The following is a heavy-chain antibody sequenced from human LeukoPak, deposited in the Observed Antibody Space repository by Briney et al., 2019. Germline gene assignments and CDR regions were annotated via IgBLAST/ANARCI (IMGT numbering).Heavy chain of an antibody. J-gene: IGHJ4*02. CDR3: ARVGSIAEDYFDY. Sequence: GGSLRLSCAASGFTFSSYAMSWVRQAPGKGLEWVSAISGSAGSTYYADSVKGRFTISRDNSKNTLYLQMNSLRAEDTAVYYCARVGSIAEDYFDYWGQGTLVTVSS. D-gene: IGHD6-6*01. V-gene: IGHV3-23*01. CDR2: ISGSAGST. CDR1: GFTFSSYA.